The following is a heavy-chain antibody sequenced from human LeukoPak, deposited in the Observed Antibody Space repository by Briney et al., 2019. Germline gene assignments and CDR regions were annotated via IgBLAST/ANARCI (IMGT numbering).Heavy chain of an antibody. Sequence: GGSLRLSCAASGFTFSSYAMSWVRQAPGKGLEWVSAISGSGGSTYYADPVKGRFTISRDNSKNTLYLQMNSLRAEDTAVYYCAKDSNRYYDFWSGYYTGYYYYGMDVWGQGTTVTVSS. J-gene: IGHJ6*02. CDR3: AKDSNRYYDFWSGYYTGYYYYGMDV. D-gene: IGHD3-3*01. V-gene: IGHV3-23*01. CDR1: GFTFSSYA. CDR2: ISGSGGST.